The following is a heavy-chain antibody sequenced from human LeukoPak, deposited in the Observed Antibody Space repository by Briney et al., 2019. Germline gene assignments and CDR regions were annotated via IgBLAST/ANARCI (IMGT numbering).Heavy chain of an antibody. D-gene: IGHD2-2*01. V-gene: IGHV3-30*02. J-gene: IGHJ1*01. CDR3: ANFDCSTTSCHLSGYFQH. CDR2: IGSDGSTK. CDR1: GFTFSNYG. Sequence: GGSLRLSCAASGFTFSNYGMHWVRQAPGKGLEWVAFIGSDGSTKYYADSVKGRFTISRDYSKNMLYLQMSSLRAEDTAVYYCANFDCSTTSCHLSGYFQHWGQGTLVTVSS.